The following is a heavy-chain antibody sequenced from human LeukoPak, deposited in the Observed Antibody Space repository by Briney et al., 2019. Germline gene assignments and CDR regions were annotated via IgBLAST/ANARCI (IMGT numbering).Heavy chain of an antibody. D-gene: IGHD1-26*01. CDR1: GGFTSSDRYY. CDR3: ARGRPYSGGYHLDY. J-gene: IGHJ4*02. Sequence: NPSETLSLTCTISGGFTSSDRYYGGWVRQPPGKGLEWIGNIYYSGSTYYNPSLKSRVTMSVDTSKNQFFLKLNSVTAADTAVYYCARGRPYSGGYHLDYWGQGTLVTVSP. V-gene: IGHV4-39*01. CDR2: IYYSGST.